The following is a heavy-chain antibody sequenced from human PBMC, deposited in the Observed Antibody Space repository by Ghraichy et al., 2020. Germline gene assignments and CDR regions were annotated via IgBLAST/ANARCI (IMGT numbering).Heavy chain of an antibody. V-gene: IGHV1-24*01. D-gene: IGHD2-21*02. CDR1: GESLSNLA. CDR2: FDGEIGGP. CDR3: AAGSPEVVDDDCYGCLAYDL. Sequence: ASVKVSCKVSGESLSNLAMYWVRQTRGGGLESMGGFDGEIGGPKYAQQFQGRVTMTEDTLTNTAYMELTSLKSNDSAVYFCAAGSPEVVDDDCYGCLAYDLWGQGTLVTVSS. J-gene: IGHJ3*01.